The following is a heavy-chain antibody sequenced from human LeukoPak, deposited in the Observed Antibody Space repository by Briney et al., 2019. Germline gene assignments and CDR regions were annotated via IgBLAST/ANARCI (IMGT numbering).Heavy chain of an antibody. J-gene: IGHJ4*02. D-gene: IGHD5-12*01. CDR1: GGSISSYY. Sequence: SETLSLTCTVSGGSISSYYWSWIRQPPGKGLEWIGYIYYSGSTNYNPSLKSRVTISVDTSKNQFSLKLSSVTAADTAVYYCASMVARGDLYYFDYWGQGTLVTVSS. CDR2: IYYSGST. CDR3: ASMVARGDLYYFDY. V-gene: IGHV4-59*01.